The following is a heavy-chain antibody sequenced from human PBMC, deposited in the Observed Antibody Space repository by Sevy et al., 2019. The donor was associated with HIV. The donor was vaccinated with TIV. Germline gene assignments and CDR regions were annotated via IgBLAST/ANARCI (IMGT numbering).Heavy chain of an antibody. CDR3: ARVAVEYCTDDCYHRFDY. Sequence: GGSLRLSCAASAFTFSKYGMHWVHQAPGKGLEWVALISYSGTNKYYADSVKGRFTISRDDSNNTAYLQMNNLRTDDTAVYYCARVAVEYCTDDCYHRFDYWGQGTQVTVSS. V-gene: IGHV3-30*19. D-gene: IGHD2-21*02. CDR1: AFTFSKYG. CDR2: ISYSGTNK. J-gene: IGHJ4*02.